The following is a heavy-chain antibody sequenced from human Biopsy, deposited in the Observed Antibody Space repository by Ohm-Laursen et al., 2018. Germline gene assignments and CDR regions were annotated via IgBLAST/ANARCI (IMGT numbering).Heavy chain of an antibody. CDR3: AREAIGVATAFDI. V-gene: IGHV4-59*01. J-gene: IGHJ3*02. CDR1: GVSISTYY. CDR2: IYYSGST. Sequence: TLSLTCAVSGVSISTYYWSWIRQSPGRGLEWIAYIYYSGSTDYNPSLKSRVTISLDTSKNQFSLKLSSVTAADTAIYYCAREAIGVATAFDIWDQGTMVTVSS. D-gene: IGHD5-12*01.